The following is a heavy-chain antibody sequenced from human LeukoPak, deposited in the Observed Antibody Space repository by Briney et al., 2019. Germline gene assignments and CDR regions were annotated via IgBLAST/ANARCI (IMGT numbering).Heavy chain of an antibody. CDR2: IIPIFGTA. CDR1: GGTFSSYA. Sequence: SVKVSCKASGGTFSSYAISWVRQAPGQGLEWMGGIIPIFGTANYAQKFQGRVTITADESTSTAYMELSSLRSEDTAVYYCAINPAIFGVVSFDYWGQGTLVTVSS. D-gene: IGHD3-3*01. V-gene: IGHV1-69*01. J-gene: IGHJ4*02. CDR3: AINPAIFGVVSFDY.